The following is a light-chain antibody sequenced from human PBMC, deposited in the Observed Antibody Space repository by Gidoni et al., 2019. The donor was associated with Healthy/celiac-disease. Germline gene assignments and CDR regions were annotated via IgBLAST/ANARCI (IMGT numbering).Light chain of an antibody. CDR3: QQRSNWPPVT. V-gene: IGKV3-11*01. CDR1: QSVSSY. Sequence: EIVLTQSPATLSLSPGERATLSCRASQSVSSYLAWYQQKPGQAPRLLIYDSSNRSTGIPARFSGIGSGTDFPLTISSLEPEDFAVYYCQQRSNWPPVTFGGGTKVEIK. CDR2: DSS. J-gene: IGKJ4*01.